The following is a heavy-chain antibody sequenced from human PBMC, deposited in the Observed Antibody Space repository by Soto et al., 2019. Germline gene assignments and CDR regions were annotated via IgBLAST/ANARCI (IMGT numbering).Heavy chain of an antibody. CDR2: VYYTGST. Sequence: SETLSLTCSVSGGSISGSYWSWIRQSPGEGLEWLGYVYYTGSTNYSPSLRSRVSISVDTSKNEFSLRLSSVTAADTAVYFCARSVAVPGAHIDYWGQGTQVTVSS. CDR1: GGSISGSY. J-gene: IGHJ4*02. V-gene: IGHV4-59*01. D-gene: IGHD6-19*01. CDR3: ARSVAVPGAHIDY.